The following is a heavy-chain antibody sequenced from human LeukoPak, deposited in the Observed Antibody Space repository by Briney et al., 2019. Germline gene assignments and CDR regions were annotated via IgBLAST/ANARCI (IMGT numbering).Heavy chain of an antibody. CDR2: ITGDGGTT. Sequence: GGSLRLSCAASGFTFDDFTMHWFRQPPGRGLQWVSLITGDGGTTSYADSVKGGFTISRDNSKNSLYLHMNSLRNEDTALYYCAKGHFGAGHYWGQGTLVTVSS. V-gene: IGHV3-43*02. D-gene: IGHD3-3*01. CDR1: GFTFDDFT. J-gene: IGHJ4*02. CDR3: AKGHFGAGHY.